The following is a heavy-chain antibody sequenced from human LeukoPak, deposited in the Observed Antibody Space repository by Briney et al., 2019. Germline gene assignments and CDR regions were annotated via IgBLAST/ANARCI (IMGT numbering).Heavy chain of an antibody. CDR1: GFTFSSYA. Sequence: PGGSLRLSCAASGFTFSSYAMHWVRQAPGKGLEWVAVISYDGSNKYYADSVKGRFTISRDNSKNTLYLQMNSLRAEDTAVYYCAKVGTVVVPAARLDAFDIWGQGTMVTVSS. CDR2: ISYDGSNK. V-gene: IGHV3-30-3*01. J-gene: IGHJ3*02. D-gene: IGHD2-2*01. CDR3: AKVGTVVVPAARLDAFDI.